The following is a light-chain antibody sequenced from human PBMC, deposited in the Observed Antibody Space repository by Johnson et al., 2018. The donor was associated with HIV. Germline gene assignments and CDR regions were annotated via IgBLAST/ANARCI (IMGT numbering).Light chain of an antibody. CDR3: GTWDTSLGAQYV. CDR2: ANN. Sequence: QSVLTQPPSVSAPPGQKVTISCSGSSSNIGNNLASWYQQLPGTAPKLLIYANNKRPSGISDRFSDSQSGTSATLAITGLQTGDAADYYCGTWDTSLGAQYVFGSGTKVTVL. V-gene: IGLV1-51*02. J-gene: IGLJ1*01. CDR1: SSNIGNNL.